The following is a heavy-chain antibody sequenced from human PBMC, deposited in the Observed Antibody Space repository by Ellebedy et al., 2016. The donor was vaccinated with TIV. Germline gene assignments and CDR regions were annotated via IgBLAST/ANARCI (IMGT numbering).Heavy chain of an antibody. CDR3: GRGRGYASTGRVYYFDY. D-gene: IGHD2-15*01. J-gene: IGHJ4*02. V-gene: IGHV1-8*01. Sequence: AASVKVSCKASGYTFTDFDINWVRQATGQGLEWVEWMNPNSGNTGSAQKFQGRVTMTRDSSISTAYMELSSLRSEDTAVYYCGRGRGYASTGRVYYFDYWGQGSLVTVSS. CDR1: GYTFTDFD. CDR2: MNPNSGNT.